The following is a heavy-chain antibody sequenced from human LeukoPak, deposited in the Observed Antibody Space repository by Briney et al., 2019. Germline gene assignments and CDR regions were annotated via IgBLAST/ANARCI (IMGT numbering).Heavy chain of an antibody. V-gene: IGHV3-74*01. CDR1: GFTFSNDW. D-gene: IGHD1-26*01. CDR3: ARGRRGSYHY. Sequence: GGSLRLSCAASGFTFSNDWMHWVRQAPGKGLVWVSRINTDGSTTTYADSVKGRFTISRDNAKNTLYLQMNSLRVEDTAAYDCARGRRGSYHYWGQGTLVTVSS. J-gene: IGHJ4*02. CDR2: INTDGSTT.